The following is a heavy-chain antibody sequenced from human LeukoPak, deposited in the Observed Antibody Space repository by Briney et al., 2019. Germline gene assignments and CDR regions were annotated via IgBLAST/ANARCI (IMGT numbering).Heavy chain of an antibody. D-gene: IGHD1-26*01. CDR3: ARERIVGATSAPNYFDY. CDR1: GFTVSSNY. Sequence: GGSLRLSCAASGFTVSSNYMSWVRQAPGKGLEWVSVIYSGGSTYYADSVKGRFTISRDNSKNTLYLQMNSLRAEDTAVYYCARERIVGATSAPNYFDYWGQGTLVTVSS. V-gene: IGHV3-66*01. J-gene: IGHJ4*02. CDR2: IYSGGST.